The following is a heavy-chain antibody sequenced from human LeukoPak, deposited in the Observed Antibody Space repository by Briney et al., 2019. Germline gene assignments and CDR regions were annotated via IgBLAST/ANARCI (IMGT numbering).Heavy chain of an antibody. V-gene: IGHV4-59*01. J-gene: IGHJ5*02. CDR1: GGSITSYY. Sequence: SEALSLTCNVSGGSITSYYWSWIRQPPGKGLEWIGYIYYSGSTDYNPSLRSRVTISIDTSKNQFSLNLTSVTTADTAVYYCARIPVPAAMNWFDPWGQGTLVTVSS. CDR3: ARIPVPAAMNWFDP. D-gene: IGHD2-2*01. CDR2: IYYSGST.